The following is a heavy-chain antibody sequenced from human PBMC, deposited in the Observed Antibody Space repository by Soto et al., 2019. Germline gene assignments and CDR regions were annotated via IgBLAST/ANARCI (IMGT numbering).Heavy chain of an antibody. Sequence: QVQLQESGPGLVKPSETLSLTCNVSGGSVSSGDYYWSWVRQTPGQGLEWIGYVYYSGSTKYNPSLKSRVHISVDTSKNQCSLRLRSVTAADTAVYYCARDVVLVTVDHCYYGLDVWGQGATVTVSS. V-gene: IGHV4-61*08. CDR1: GGSVSSGDYY. CDR3: ARDVVLVTVDHCYYGLDV. J-gene: IGHJ6*02. D-gene: IGHD2-2*01. CDR2: VYYSGST.